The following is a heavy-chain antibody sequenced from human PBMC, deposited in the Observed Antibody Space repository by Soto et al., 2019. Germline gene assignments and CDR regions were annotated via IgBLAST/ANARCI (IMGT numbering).Heavy chain of an antibody. CDR3: AKDILGDYFLRYYFDY. J-gene: IGHJ4*02. D-gene: IGHD4-17*01. CDR1: GFTFSSYA. CDR2: ISGSGGST. Sequence: PGGSLRLSCAASGFTFSSYAMSWVRQAPGKGLEWVSAISGSGGSTYYADSVKGRFTISRDNSKNTLYLQMNSLRAEDTAVYYCAKDILGDYFLRYYFDYWGQGTLVTVSS. V-gene: IGHV3-23*01.